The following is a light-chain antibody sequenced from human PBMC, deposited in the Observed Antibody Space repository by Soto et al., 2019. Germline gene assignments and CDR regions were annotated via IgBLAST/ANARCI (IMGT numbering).Light chain of an antibody. V-gene: IGKV1-12*01. CDR3: QQAYSFPLT. CDR2: DVS. Sequence: DIQMTQSPSTLSASVGDRVTITCRASQSITTWLAWYQQRPGKAPKLLIYDVSSLQSGVPSRFSGSGSGTNFTLTISSLQPEDFATYYCQQAYSFPLTFGGGTKVDIK. CDR1: QSITTW. J-gene: IGKJ4*01.